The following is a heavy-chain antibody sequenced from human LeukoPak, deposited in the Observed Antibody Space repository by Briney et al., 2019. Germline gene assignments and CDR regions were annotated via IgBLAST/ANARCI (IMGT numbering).Heavy chain of an antibody. Sequence: GGSLRLSCAASGFAFNNYGIHWVRQAPGKGLEWVAFIRYDGSNKYYADSVKGRFTISRDSSRNTLYLQMNSLRAEDTAVYYCAKDRSSFIAAAGTEFDYWGQGTLVTVSS. CDR2: IRYDGSNK. CDR1: GFAFNNYG. V-gene: IGHV3-30*02. D-gene: IGHD6-13*01. J-gene: IGHJ4*02. CDR3: AKDRSSFIAAAGTEFDY.